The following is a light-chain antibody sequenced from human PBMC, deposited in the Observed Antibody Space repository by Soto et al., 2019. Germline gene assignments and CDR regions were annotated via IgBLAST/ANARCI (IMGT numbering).Light chain of an antibody. J-gene: IGLJ2*01. CDR1: TGAVTSGHS. CDR3: LLFDTGAVV. CDR2: DTS. V-gene: IGLV7-46*01. Sequence: QAVVTQEPSLTVSPGGTVTLTCGSSTGAVTSGHSPYWFQQRPGQAPRTLISDTSNKHSWTPARFSGSLLGGKAALTLSGAQPEDEAEYYCLLFDTGAVVFGGGTKLTVL.